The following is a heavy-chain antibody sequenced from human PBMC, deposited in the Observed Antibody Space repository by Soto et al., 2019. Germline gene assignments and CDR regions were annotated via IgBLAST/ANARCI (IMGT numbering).Heavy chain of an antibody. CDR3: ARHLRPDGSGTYYNVGFDY. CDR2: IFYSGTT. CDR1: GGSISSGSYY. J-gene: IGHJ4*02. D-gene: IGHD3-10*01. V-gene: IGHV4-39*01. Sequence: SETLSLTCTVSGGSISSGSYYWGWIRQPPGKGLEWIGSIFYSGTTYYNPSLKSRVTISVDTSKNQFSLRLSSVTAADTAVYYCARHLRPDGSGTYYNVGFDYWGQGTLVNVSS.